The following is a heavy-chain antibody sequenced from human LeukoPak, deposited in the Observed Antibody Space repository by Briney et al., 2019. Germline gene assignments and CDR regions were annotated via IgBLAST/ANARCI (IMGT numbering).Heavy chain of an antibody. CDR3: AREGRFGSQRGAFDI. V-gene: IGHV4-59*01. J-gene: IGHJ3*02. D-gene: IGHD3-10*01. Sequence: SETLSLTCTVSDDSITMYYWTWIRQPPGKGLEWIGYIYYSGSTNYNPSLKSRVTISVDTSKNQFSLKLSSVTAADAAVYYCAREGRFGSQRGAFDIWGQGTMVTVSS. CDR1: DDSITMYY. CDR2: IYYSGST.